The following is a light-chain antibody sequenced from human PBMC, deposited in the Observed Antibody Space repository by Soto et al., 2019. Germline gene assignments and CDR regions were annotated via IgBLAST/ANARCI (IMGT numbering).Light chain of an antibody. CDR3: QQYNSYPPWT. CDR2: DAS. V-gene: IGKV1-5*01. Sequence: DIQMTQSPSTLSASVGDRVTITCRASQSINTWLAWYQQKPGKAPKLLIYDASSLESGGPSRFSGSGSGTEFALPISSLQPDDFATYYCQQYNSYPPWTFGQGTKVEVK. J-gene: IGKJ1*01. CDR1: QSINTW.